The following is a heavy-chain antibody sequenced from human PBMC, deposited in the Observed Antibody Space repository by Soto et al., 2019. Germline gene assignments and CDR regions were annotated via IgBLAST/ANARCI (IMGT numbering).Heavy chain of an antibody. D-gene: IGHD5-12*01. CDR1: GFTFDDYA. CDR2: ISWNSGSI. J-gene: IGHJ4*02. V-gene: IGHV3-9*01. Sequence: EVQLVESGGGLVQPGRSLRLSCAASGFTFDDYAMHWVRQAPGKGLEWVSGISWNSGSIGYADSVKGRFTISRDNAKNSLYRKMTSRRAEAAALYDCAKDMWGIVATIGAGGYYCDYWGQGTLVTVSS. CDR3: AKDMWGIVATIGAGGYYCDY.